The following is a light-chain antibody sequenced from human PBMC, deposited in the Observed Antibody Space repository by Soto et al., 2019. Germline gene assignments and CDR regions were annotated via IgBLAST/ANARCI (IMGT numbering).Light chain of an antibody. CDR2: GAS. Sequence: EIVLTQSPGPLSLSPGERATLSCRASQSVSSSYLAWYQQKPGQAPRLLIYGASSRATGIPDRFSGSGSGTDFTLTISRLEPEDCAVYYCQQYGSPPSITFGQGTRLEIK. CDR3: QQYGSPPSIT. V-gene: IGKV3-20*01. CDR1: QSVSSSY. J-gene: IGKJ5*01.